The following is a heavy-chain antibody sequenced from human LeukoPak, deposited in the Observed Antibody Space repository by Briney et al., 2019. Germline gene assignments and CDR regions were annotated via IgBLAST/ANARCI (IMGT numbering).Heavy chain of an antibody. CDR1: GFTFSYYA. D-gene: IGHD3-22*01. CDR2: ISGSGDSP. V-gene: IGHV3-23*01. Sequence: GGSLRLSCAASGFTFSYYAMNWVRQAPGKGLEWVSTISGSGDSPYYADSVKGRFTISRDNSKNTLYLQMNSLRAEDTAVYYCATYSSLNRREFQYWGQGTLLTVSS. CDR3: ATYSSLNRREFQY. J-gene: IGHJ1*01.